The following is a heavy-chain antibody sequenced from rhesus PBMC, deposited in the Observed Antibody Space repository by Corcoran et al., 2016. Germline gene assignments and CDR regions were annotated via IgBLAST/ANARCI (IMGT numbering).Heavy chain of an antibody. CDR1: GGSISSGYYY. Sequence: QVQLQESGPGVVKPSETLSLTCAVSGGSISSGYYYWSWIRQPPGKGLEWIGGIYSNSESTNYTPSLKSRVTISKDTSKNQFSLKLGSVTAADTAVYYCAREAVVGVDVWGRGVLVTVSS. CDR2: IYSNSEST. D-gene: IGHD3-16*01. J-gene: IGHJ5-2*02. CDR3: AREAVVGVDV. V-gene: IGHV4S12*01.